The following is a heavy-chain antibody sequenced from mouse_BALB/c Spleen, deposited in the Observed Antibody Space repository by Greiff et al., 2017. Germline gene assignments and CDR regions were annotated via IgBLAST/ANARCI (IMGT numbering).Heavy chain of an antibody. J-gene: IGHJ3*01. V-gene: IGHV14-4*02. Sequence: VQLKQSGAELVRSGASVKLSCTASGFNIKDYYMHWVKQRPEQGLEWIGWIDPENGDTEYAPKFQGKATMTADTSSNTAYLQLSSLTSEDTAVYYCNAIYDYDVWFAYWGQGTLVTVSA. CDR3: NAIYDYDVWFAY. D-gene: IGHD2-4*01. CDR1: GFNIKDYY. CDR2: IDPENGDT.